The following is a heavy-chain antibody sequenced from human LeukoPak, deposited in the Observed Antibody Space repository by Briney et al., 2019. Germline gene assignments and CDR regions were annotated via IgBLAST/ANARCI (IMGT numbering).Heavy chain of an antibody. CDR3: ARVGQWLVGNDWFDP. CDR1: EYTFTAYY. V-gene: IGHV1-2*02. CDR2: INPNSGDT. Sequence: ASVKVSCKASEYTFTAYYVHWVRQAPGQGLEWMGSINPNSGDTNFAQNFQGRVTMTRDTSISTVYMELSRLRSDDTAVYYCARVGQWLVGNDWFDPWGQGTLVTVSS. J-gene: IGHJ5*02. D-gene: IGHD6-19*01.